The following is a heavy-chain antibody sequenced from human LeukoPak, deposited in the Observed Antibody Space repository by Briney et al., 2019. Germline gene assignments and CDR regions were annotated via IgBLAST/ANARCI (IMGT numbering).Heavy chain of an antibody. CDR3: ARDGGSYLGAFDI. Sequence: SETLSLTCTVSGGSISSGSYYWSWIRQPAGKGLEWIGRIYTSGSTNYNPSLKSRVTISVDTSKNQFSLKLSSVTAADTAVYYCARDGGSYLGAFDIWGQGTMVTVSS. CDR1: GGSISSGSYY. V-gene: IGHV4-61*02. CDR2: IYTSGST. J-gene: IGHJ3*02. D-gene: IGHD1-26*01.